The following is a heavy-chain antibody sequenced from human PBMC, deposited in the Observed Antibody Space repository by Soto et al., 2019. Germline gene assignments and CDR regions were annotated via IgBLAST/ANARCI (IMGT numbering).Heavy chain of an antibody. V-gene: IGHV4-61*01. CDR1: GGSVSSGSYY. CDR2: IYYSGST. J-gene: IGHJ6*02. CDR3: ARGIVVVPAALDV. Sequence: SETLSLTCTVSGGSVSSGSYYWSWIRQPPGKGLEWIGYIYYSGSTNYNPSLKSRVTISVDTSKNQFSLKLSSVTAADTAVYYCARGIVVVPAALDVWGQGTTVTVSS. D-gene: IGHD2-2*01.